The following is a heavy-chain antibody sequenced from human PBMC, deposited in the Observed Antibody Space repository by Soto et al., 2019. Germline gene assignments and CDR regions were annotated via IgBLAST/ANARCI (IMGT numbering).Heavy chain of an antibody. CDR2: ISYDGSNK. CDR1: GFTFSSYA. Sequence: QVQLVESGGGVVQPRRSLRLSCAASGFTFSSYAMHWVRQAPGKGLEWVTLISYDGSNKYYADSVKGRFTISRDNSKKRGYLQMNSLRSGDRAVDDCAGVEAVAGAGWYFDVWGRGTRVTVAS. D-gene: IGHD6-19*01. J-gene: IGHJ2*01. CDR3: AGVEAVAGAGWYFDV. V-gene: IGHV3-30*03.